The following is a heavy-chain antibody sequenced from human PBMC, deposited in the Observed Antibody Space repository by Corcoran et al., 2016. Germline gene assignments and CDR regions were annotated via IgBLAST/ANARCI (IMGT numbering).Heavy chain of an antibody. V-gene: IGHV1-46*01. D-gene: IGHD5-18*01. J-gene: IGHJ5*02. CDR3: ARDVDTAMVTITGWFDP. CDR2: INPSGGST. Sequence: QVQLVQSGAEVKKPGASVKVSCKASGYTFTSYYMHWVRQAPGQGLEWMGIINPSGGSTSYAQKFQGRVTMTRDTSTSTVYMELSSLRSEDTAVYYCARDVDTAMVTITGWFDPWGQGTLVTVSS. CDR1: GYTFTSYY.